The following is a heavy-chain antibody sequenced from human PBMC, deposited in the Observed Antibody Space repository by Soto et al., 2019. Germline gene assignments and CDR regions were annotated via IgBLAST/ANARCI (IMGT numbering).Heavy chain of an antibody. D-gene: IGHD1-1*01. CDR2: IGTAGDT. CDR3: ARVASNHNWKKYYFDY. CDR1: GFTFSSHD. V-gene: IGHV3-13*01. J-gene: IGHJ4*02. Sequence: GGSLRLSCAASGFTFSSHDMQWVRQATGKGLEWVSAIGTAGDTYYPGSVKGRFTISRENAKNSLYLQMNSLRAEDTAVYYCARVASNHNWKKYYFDYWGQGTLVTVSS.